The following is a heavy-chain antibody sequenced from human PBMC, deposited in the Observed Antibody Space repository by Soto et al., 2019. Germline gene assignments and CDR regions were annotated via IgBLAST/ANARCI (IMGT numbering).Heavy chain of an antibody. CDR3: ARHGDSDWFDP. J-gene: IGHJ5*02. D-gene: IGHD2-21*01. CDR1: GGSISSSSYY. V-gene: IGHV4-39*01. CDR2: IYYSGST. Sequence: PSETLSLTCTASGGSISSSSYYWGWIRQPPGKGLEWIGSIYYSGSTYYNPSLKSRVTISVDTSKNQFSLKLSSVTAADTAVYYCARHGDSDWFDPWGQGTLVTVS.